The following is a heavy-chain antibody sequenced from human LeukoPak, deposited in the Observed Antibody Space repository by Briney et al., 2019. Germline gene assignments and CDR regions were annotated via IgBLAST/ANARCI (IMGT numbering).Heavy chain of an antibody. D-gene: IGHD1-26*01. CDR3: AKEQWSYSLFDY. CDR2: IRYDGSNK. J-gene: IGHJ4*02. Sequence: GGSLRLSCAASGFTFSSYGMHWVRQAPGKGLEWVAFIRYDGSNKYYADSVKGRFTISRDNSKNTLYLQMNSLRAEDTAVYCCAKEQWSYSLFDYWGQGTLVTVSS. V-gene: IGHV3-30*02. CDR1: GFTFSSYG.